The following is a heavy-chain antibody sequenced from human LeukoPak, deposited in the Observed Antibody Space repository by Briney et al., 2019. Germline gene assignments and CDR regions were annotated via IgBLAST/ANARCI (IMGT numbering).Heavy chain of an antibody. CDR3: ARVGESYYDSSGYYVDY. V-gene: IGHV3-7*01. J-gene: IGHJ4*02. Sequence: GSLRLSCAASGFTFSSYWMSWVRQAPGKGLEWVANIKQDGSEKYYVDSVKGRFTISRDNAKNSLYLQMNSLRAEDTAVYYCARVGESYYDSSGYYVDYWGQGTLVTVSS. CDR2: IKQDGSEK. CDR1: GFTFSSYW. D-gene: IGHD3-22*01.